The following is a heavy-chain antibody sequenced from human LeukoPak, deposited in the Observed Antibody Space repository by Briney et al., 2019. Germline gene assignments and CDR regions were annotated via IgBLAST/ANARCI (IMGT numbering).Heavy chain of an antibody. Sequence: SETLSLTCTVSGGSINSYYWSWIRQPPGKGLEWIGYIYYSGSTKYNPSLKSRVIISVDTSKNQFSLKLSSVTAADTAVYYCARDYYDSSGFYYYYMDVWGKGTTVTISS. CDR1: GGSINSYY. CDR3: ARDYYDSSGFYYYYMDV. CDR2: IYYSGST. D-gene: IGHD3-22*01. V-gene: IGHV4-59*12. J-gene: IGHJ6*03.